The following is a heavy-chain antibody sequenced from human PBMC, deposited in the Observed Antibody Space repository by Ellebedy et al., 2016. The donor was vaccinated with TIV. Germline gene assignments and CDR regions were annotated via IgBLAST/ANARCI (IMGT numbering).Heavy chain of an antibody. CDR3: ANQGFLTGRHFFDY. CDR1: GFTFSNYA. D-gene: IGHD3-9*01. V-gene: IGHV3-23*01. CDR2: VTASGAST. J-gene: IGHJ4*02. Sequence: GESLKISCAASGFTFSNYAMSWVRQAPGGGLEWVSTVTASGASTYYADSVKGRFAISRDGSKNTLYLQMNSLRAEDSAVYYCANQGFLTGRHFFDYWGQGTLVTVSS.